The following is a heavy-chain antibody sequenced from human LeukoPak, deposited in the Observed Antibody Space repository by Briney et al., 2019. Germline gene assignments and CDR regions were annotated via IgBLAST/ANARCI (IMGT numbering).Heavy chain of an antibody. CDR3: ARKGISGLKHGDAFDV. CDR1: GGSINSGGFS. CDR2: IYYNGNT. Sequence: SETLSLICTVAGGSINSGGFSWNWIRQHPGKGLEWLGYIYYNGNTHQNPSLKSRITISVDTSKNQFSLNLSSMTAADTAVYYCARKGISGLKHGDAFDVWGQGTLVTVSS. D-gene: IGHD5-12*01. V-gene: IGHV4-31*03. J-gene: IGHJ3*01.